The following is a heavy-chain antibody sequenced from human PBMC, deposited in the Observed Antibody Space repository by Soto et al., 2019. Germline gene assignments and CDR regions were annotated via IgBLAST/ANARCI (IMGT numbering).Heavy chain of an antibody. CDR2: IYYSGST. Sequence: SETLSLTCTVSGGSISSSSYYWGWIRQPPGKGLEWIGSIYYSGSTYYNPSLKSRVTISVDTSKNQFSLKLSSVTAADTAVYYCARLRAFSVYMDVWGKGTTVTVSS. V-gene: IGHV4-39*01. CDR3: ARLRAFSVYMDV. CDR1: GGSISSSSYY. J-gene: IGHJ6*03.